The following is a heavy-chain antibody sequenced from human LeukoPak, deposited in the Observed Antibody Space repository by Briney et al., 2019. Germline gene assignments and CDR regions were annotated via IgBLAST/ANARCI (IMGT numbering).Heavy chain of an antibody. CDR3: ARALRTVWGYYFDY. CDR1: GFTFSSYE. Sequence: GGSLRLSCAASGFTFSSYEMNWVRQAPGKGLEWVSYISSSGNTIHYAGSVKGRFTISRDNAKNSLYLLMNSLRAEDTAVYYCARALRTVWGYYFDYWGQGTLVTVSS. D-gene: IGHD4-17*01. J-gene: IGHJ4*02. V-gene: IGHV3-48*03. CDR2: ISSSGNTI.